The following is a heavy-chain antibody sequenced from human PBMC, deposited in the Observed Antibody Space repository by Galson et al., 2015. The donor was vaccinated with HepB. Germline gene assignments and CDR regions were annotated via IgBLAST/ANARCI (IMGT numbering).Heavy chain of an antibody. D-gene: IGHD6-6*01. CDR2: ISYDGSSK. J-gene: IGHJ4*02. CDR3: AKADSSSVFDY. V-gene: IGHV3-30*18. Sequence: SLRLSCAASGFTFSSYGMHWVRQAPGKGLEWVAVISYDGSSKYYADSVKGRFTISRDNSKNTLYLQMNSLRAEDTAVYYCAKADSSSVFDYWGQGTLVTVSS. CDR1: GFTFSSYG.